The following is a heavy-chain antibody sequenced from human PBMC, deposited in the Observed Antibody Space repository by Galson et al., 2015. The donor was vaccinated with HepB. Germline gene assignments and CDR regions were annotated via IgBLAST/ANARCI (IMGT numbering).Heavy chain of an antibody. D-gene: IGHD6-19*01. CDR2: ISGSGGST. V-gene: IGHV3-23*01. Sequence: SLRLSCAASGFTFSSYAMSWVRQAPGKGLEWVSAISGSGGSTYYADSVKGRFTISRDNSKNTLYLQMNSLRAEDTAVYYCAKGGFWQWLLPPDAFDIWGQGTMVTVSS. J-gene: IGHJ3*02. CDR3: AKGGFWQWLLPPDAFDI. CDR1: GFTFSSYA.